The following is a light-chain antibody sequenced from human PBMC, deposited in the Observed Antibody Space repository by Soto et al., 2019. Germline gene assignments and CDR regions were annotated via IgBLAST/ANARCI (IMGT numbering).Light chain of an antibody. J-gene: IGKJ1*01. CDR3: QQHNSSPWT. CDR2: DAS. V-gene: IGKV1-5*01. Sequence: DIQMTQSPSTLSASVGDRVTITCRASQSISDWLAWFQQKPGKAPKVLIYDASTLESGVPSRFSGSGSGTVFTLTISSLQPEDSATYYCQQHNSSPWTFGQGTRVEIK. CDR1: QSISDW.